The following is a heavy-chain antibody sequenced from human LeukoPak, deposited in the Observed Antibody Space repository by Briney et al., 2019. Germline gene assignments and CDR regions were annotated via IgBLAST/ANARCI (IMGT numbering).Heavy chain of an antibody. CDR2: IIPIFGTA. CDR3: ARAGVGVYCSSTSCYTGVDY. CDR1: GYTLTELS. J-gene: IGHJ4*02. V-gene: IGHV1-69*13. D-gene: IGHD2-2*02. Sequence: ASVKVSCKVSGYTLTELSMHWVRQAPGQGLEWMGGIIPIFGTANYAQKFQGRVTITADESTSTAYMELSSLRSEDTAVYYCARAGVGVYCSSTSCYTGVDYWGQGTLVTVSS.